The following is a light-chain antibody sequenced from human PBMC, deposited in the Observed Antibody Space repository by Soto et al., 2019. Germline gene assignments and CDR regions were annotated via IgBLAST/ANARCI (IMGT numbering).Light chain of an antibody. CDR3: QQFDKTPFT. Sequence: DIQMTQSPYSLSASVGDRVTITCQASQDISNYLNWYQQKPGTAPRLLIHDASNLETGVPSRFSGSGSGTDFSLTISSLQPEDFAIYYCQQFDKTPFTFGPGTKV. J-gene: IGKJ3*01. V-gene: IGKV1-33*01. CDR1: QDISNY. CDR2: DAS.